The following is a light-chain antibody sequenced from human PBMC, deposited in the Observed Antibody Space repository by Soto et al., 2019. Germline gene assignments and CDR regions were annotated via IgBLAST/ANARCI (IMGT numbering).Light chain of an antibody. V-gene: IGKV1-39*01. J-gene: IGKJ1*01. CDR2: SAS. CDR3: QQSYSSPPT. Sequence: DVQMTQAPSTLSASVEDSVTITCRASQGITSYLAWYQQRPGKAPRVLIYSASTLQSGVPSRFSGSGYGTDFSLTISNLQTEDFATYYCQQSYSSPPTFGQGTKVDI. CDR1: QGITSY.